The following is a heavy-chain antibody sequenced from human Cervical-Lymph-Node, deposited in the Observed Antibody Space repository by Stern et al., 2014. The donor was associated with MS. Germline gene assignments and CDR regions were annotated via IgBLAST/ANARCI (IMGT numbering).Heavy chain of an antibody. Sequence: VQLVESGPGLVNPSETLSLTCVVSGASITNSNWCNWVRQPPGKGLEWIGEIYQSGSTNYNPSLKSRATISLDKSKNHFSLTLNSVTAADTAIYYCATDISIGHGTFDIWGQGTMVIVSS. V-gene: IGHV4-4*02. J-gene: IGHJ3*02. CDR2: IYQSGST. CDR1: GASITNSNW. CDR3: ATDISIGHGTFDI.